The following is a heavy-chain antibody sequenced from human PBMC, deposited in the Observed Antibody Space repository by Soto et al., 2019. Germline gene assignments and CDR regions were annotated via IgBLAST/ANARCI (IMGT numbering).Heavy chain of an antibody. CDR2: INHSGST. CDR1: GGTFSAYY. J-gene: IGHJ5*02. V-gene: IGHV4-34*01. Sequence: SETLSLTCAVYGGTFSAYYWSWIRQPPGKGLEWIGQINHSGSTDYTPSLKSRVTMSVDTSKNQFSLKLSSVTAADTAVYYCAGGSEMATNGEDWFDPWGQGTLVTVSS. CDR3: AGGSEMATNGEDWFDP. D-gene: IGHD5-12*01.